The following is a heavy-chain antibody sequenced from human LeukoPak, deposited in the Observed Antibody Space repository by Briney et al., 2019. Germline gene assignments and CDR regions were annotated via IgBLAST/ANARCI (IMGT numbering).Heavy chain of an antibody. D-gene: IGHD6-13*01. CDR2: ISYDGSNK. J-gene: IGHJ6*02. Sequence: PGRSLRLSCAASGFTFSSYGMHWVRQAPGKGLEWVAVISYDGSNKYCADSVKGRFTISRDNSKNTLYLQMNSLRAEDTAVYYCATHWEEEQQLASMDVWGQGTTVTVSS. CDR1: GFTFSSYG. V-gene: IGHV3-30*03. CDR3: ATHWEEEQQLASMDV.